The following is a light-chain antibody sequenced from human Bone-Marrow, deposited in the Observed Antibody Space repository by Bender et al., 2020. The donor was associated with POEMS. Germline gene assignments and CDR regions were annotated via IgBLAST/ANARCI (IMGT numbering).Light chain of an antibody. CDR3: AAWDAGLSGGV. J-gene: IGLJ3*02. CDR1: NSNIGTNA. V-gene: IGLV1-44*01. Sequence: QSVLTQPPSASGTPGQRVTISCSGSNSNIGTNAVNCYQQFPGTAPKLLIYSDNQRPSGVPDRFYAFKSVTSASLSLSGLQSEDEADYYCAAWDAGLSGGVFGGGTKLTVL. CDR2: SDN.